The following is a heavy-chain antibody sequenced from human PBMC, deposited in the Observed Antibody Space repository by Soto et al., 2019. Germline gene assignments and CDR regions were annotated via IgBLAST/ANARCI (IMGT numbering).Heavy chain of an antibody. CDR2: ISGGGGST. V-gene: IGHV3-23*01. D-gene: IGHD3-22*01. CDR1: GFTFSSYA. J-gene: IGHJ4*02. Sequence: EVQLLESGGGLVQPGGSLRLSCAASGFTFSSYAMSWVRQAQGKGLEWVSGISGGGGSTYYTDSVKGRFTISRDSSKNTLYRQMNSLCAEDMAVYYCAKAVVPPDYYDDSGYYYFDYWGQGTLVTVSS. CDR3: AKAVVPPDYYDDSGYYYFDY.